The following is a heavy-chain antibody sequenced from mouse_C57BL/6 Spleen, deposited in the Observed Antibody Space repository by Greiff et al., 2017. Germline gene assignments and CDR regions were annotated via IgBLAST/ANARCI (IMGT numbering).Heavy chain of an antibody. J-gene: IGHJ2*01. Sequence: VQLQQSGAELMKPGASVKLSCKATGYTFTGYWIEWVKQRPGHGLEWIGEILPGRGSTNYNEKFKGKATFTADTSSNTAYMQLSSLTTEDSAIYYCARIRYLGLLRSYFDYWGQGTTLTVSS. D-gene: IGHD1-1*01. CDR3: ARIRYLGLLRSYFDY. CDR1: GYTFTGYW. V-gene: IGHV1-9*01. CDR2: ILPGRGST.